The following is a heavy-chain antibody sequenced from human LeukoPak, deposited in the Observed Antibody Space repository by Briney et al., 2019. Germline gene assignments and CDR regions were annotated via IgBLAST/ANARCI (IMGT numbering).Heavy chain of an antibody. V-gene: IGHV4-59*01. J-gene: IGHJ4*02. D-gene: IGHD4-23*01. CDR3: ARAGLDSYGGFDY. CDR2: ISYSGST. CDR1: GGSISSYY. Sequence: SETLSLTCTVSGGSISSYYWTWIRQPPGRGLEWIGYISYSGSTNYNPSLKSRVTISVDTSKNQFSLKLSSVTAADTAVYYCARAGLDSYGGFDYWGQGTLVTVSS.